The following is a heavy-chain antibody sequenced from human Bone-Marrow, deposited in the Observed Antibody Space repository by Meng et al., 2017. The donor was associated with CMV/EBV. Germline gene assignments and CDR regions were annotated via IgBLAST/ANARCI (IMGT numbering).Heavy chain of an antibody. J-gene: IGHJ6*02. CDR1: AFTFSSYA. CDR2: SSSNGGST. CDR3: ARALAVAGNYYYYGMDV. V-gene: IGHV3-64*02. Sequence: GRSLTLSCAASAFTFSSYAMHWVRQAPGKGLEYVSASSSNGGSTYYADSVKGRFTISRDNSKHTLYLQMGSLRAEDMAVYYCARALAVAGNYYYYGMDVWGQGTTVTVSS. D-gene: IGHD6-19*01.